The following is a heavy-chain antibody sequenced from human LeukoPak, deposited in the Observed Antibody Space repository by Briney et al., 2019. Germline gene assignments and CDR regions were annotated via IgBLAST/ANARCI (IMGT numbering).Heavy chain of an antibody. Sequence: SETLSLTFVVSGVSFSNHYWTLIRQYPGKGLEWIVYISYIAGTNYNPSPKSRVRISIDTSKNQCSLKLRSVTAADTAVYYCARDLVTGTKGFDIWGQGTKVRVSS. CDR3: ARDLVTGTKGFDI. D-gene: IGHD4-17*01. CDR2: ISYIAGT. V-gene: IGHV4-59*11. J-gene: IGHJ3*02. CDR1: GVSFSNHY.